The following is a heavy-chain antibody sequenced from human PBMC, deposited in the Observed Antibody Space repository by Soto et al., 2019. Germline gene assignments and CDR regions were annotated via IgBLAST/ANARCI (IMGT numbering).Heavy chain of an antibody. CDR2: IYHSGST. CDR3: ARDPGR. J-gene: IGHJ4*02. Sequence: QLQLQESGSGLVKPSQTLSLTCAVSGGSISIGSYSWSWIRQPPGKGLEWIGYIYHSGSTYYNPSIKSRDTTSVDRSKNQFSLKLSSVTAAYTAMYHCARDPGRWGQGTLVTVSS. V-gene: IGHV4-30-2*01. CDR1: GGSISIGSYS.